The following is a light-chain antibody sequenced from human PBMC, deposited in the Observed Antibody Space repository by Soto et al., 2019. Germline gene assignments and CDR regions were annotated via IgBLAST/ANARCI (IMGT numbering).Light chain of an antibody. CDR2: AAS. CDR1: QAISNW. CDR3: QQYKAYPNT. Sequence: DIQMTQSPSSLSASVGDRVIITCRASQAISNWLIWYQQKPGSAHKPLISAASTLRRGVPSRFSGSKSGADFTLTISSLQPEDVGTYYCQQYKAYPNTFGQGTKVEI. J-gene: IGKJ2*01. V-gene: IGKV1D-16*01.